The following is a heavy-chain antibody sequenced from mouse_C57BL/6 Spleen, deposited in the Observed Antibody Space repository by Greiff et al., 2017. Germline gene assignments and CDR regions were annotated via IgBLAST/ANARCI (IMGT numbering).Heavy chain of an antibody. D-gene: IGHD2-4*01. CDR2: IWSGGST. CDR3: ATIYYDYGGAMDY. V-gene: IGHV2-5*01. CDR1: GFSLTSYG. Sequence: QVQLQQSGPGLVQPSQSLSITCTVSGFSLTSYGVHWVRQSPGTGLEWLGVIWSGGSTDYNAAFMSRLSITTDNSKSQVFFNMNSLQADDTAIYYCATIYYDYGGAMDYWGKGTSVTVSS. J-gene: IGHJ4*01.